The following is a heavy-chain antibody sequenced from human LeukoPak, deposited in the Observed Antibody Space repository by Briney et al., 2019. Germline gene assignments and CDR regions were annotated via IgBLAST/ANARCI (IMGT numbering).Heavy chain of an antibody. D-gene: IGHD6-13*01. CDR2: INPNSGGT. V-gene: IGHV1-2*02. CDR1: GYTFTGYY. CDR3: AREVASSSWARGFDP. Sequence: GASVKVSCKASGYTFTGYYMHWVRQAPGQGLEWMGWINPNSGGTNYAQKFQGRVTMTRDTSISTAYMELSRLRSDDTAVYYCAREVASSSWARGFDPWGQGTLVTVSS. J-gene: IGHJ5*02.